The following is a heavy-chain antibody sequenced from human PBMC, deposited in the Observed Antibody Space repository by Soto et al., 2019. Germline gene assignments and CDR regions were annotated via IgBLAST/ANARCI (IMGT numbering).Heavy chain of an antibody. V-gene: IGHV3-53*02. D-gene: IGHD3-22*01. J-gene: IGHJ4*02. CDR1: GFTVSSNY. CDR2: IYSGGST. Sequence: EVQLVETGGGLIQPGGSPRLSCAASGFTVSSNYMSWVRQAPGKGLEWVSVIYSGGSTYYADSVKGRFTISRDNSKNTLYLQMNSLRAEDTAVYYCARVSYDSSGYYYGVYYFDYWGQGTLVTVSS. CDR3: ARVSYDSSGYYYGVYYFDY.